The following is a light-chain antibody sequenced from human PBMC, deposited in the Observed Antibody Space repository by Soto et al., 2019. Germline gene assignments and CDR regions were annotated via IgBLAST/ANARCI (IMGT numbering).Light chain of an antibody. Sequence: DIQMTQSPSTLAASVGDRVTITCRASQSISSWLAWYQQKPGKAPKLLIYKASSLESGVPSRFSGSGSGTEFTLTISSLQPDDFATYYCQQYNSYALTFGGGTKVEIK. V-gene: IGKV1-5*03. CDR1: QSISSW. J-gene: IGKJ4*01. CDR3: QQYNSYALT. CDR2: KAS.